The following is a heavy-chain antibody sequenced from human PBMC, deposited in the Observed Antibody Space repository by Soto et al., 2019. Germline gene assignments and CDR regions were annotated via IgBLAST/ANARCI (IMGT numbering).Heavy chain of an antibody. J-gene: IGHJ3*01. Sequence: EVQLLDSGGGLVQPGGSLRLSCAASGFTFSSYAIIWVRQAPGKGLEWVSTISGGGDGANYADSVKDYFTISRDNANNTVYLQMHRRRAEDTAIYYRAKKGPGSLKTYCSGSGCHYAFDLWRQGALVTVSS. CDR1: GFTFSSYA. CDR3: AKKGPGSLKTYCSGSGCHYAFDL. V-gene: IGHV3-23*01. CDR2: ISGGGDGA. D-gene: IGHD2-15*01.